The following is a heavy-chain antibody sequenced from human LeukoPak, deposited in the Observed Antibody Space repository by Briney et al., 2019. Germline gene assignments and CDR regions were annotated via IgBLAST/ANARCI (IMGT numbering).Heavy chain of an antibody. CDR3: ARTPAGPDYYYYYMDV. Sequence: ASVKVSCKASGYTFTSYAMHWVRQAPGQRLEWMGWINAGNGNTKYSQEFQGRVTITRDTSASTAYMELSSLRSEDMAVYYCARTPAGPDYYYYYMDVWGKGTTVTVSS. CDR2: INAGNGNT. D-gene: IGHD6-13*01. J-gene: IGHJ6*03. CDR1: GYTFTSYA. V-gene: IGHV1-3*03.